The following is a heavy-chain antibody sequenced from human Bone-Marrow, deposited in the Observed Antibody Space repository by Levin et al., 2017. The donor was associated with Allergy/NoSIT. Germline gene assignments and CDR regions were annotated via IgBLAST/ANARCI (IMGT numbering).Heavy chain of an antibody. Sequence: SCAGSGFTFDDYAMHWVRQAPGKGLEWVSGVTWNNGNKAYADSVKGRFTISRDNGKNSLYLQMNSLRTEDTALYYCAKDIALRDYYGMDVWGQGTTVTVSS. CDR2: VTWNNGNK. CDR1: GFTFDDYA. V-gene: IGHV3-9*01. J-gene: IGHJ6*02. CDR3: AKDIALRDYYGMDV.